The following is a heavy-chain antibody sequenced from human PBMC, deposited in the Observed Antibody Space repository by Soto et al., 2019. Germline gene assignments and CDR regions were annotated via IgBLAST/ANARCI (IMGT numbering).Heavy chain of an antibody. V-gene: IGHV3-7*03. CDR1: GFTFSSYW. J-gene: IGHJ5*02. Sequence: LRLSCAASGFTFSSYWMSWVRQAPGKGLEWVANIKQDGSEKYYVDSVKGRFTISRDNAKNSLYLQMNSLRAEDTAVYYCARDTGYYYDSSGYYYEPWGQGTLVTVPQ. CDR3: ARDTGYYYDSSGYYYEP. CDR2: IKQDGSEK. D-gene: IGHD3-22*01.